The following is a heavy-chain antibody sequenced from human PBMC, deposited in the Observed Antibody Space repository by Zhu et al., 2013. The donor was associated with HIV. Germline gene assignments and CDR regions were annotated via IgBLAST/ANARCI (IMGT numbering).Heavy chain of an antibody. D-gene: IGHD3-16*01. CDR2: INPSGGST. CDR3: ARSADYVWGSYSPRWVFDY. Sequence: QVQLVQSGAEVKKPGASVKVSCKASGYTFTSYYMHWVRQAPGQGLEWMGIINPSGGSTSYAQKFQGRVTMTRDTSTSTVYMELSSLRSEDTAVYYCARSADYVWGSYSPRWVFDYWGQGTLVTVSS. V-gene: IGHV1-46*03. J-gene: IGHJ4*02. CDR1: GYTFTSYY.